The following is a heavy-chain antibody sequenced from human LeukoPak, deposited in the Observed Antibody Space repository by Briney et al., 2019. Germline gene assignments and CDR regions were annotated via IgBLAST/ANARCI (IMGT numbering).Heavy chain of an antibody. Sequence: SETLSLTCTVSGGSISSYYWSWIRQPPGKGLERIGYIYYSGSTNYNPSLKSRVTISVDTSKNQFSLKLSSVTAADTAVYYCAREYSSGWYYFDYWGQGTLVTVSS. J-gene: IGHJ4*02. V-gene: IGHV4-59*01. CDR1: GGSISSYY. D-gene: IGHD6-19*01. CDR3: AREYSSGWYYFDY. CDR2: IYYSGST.